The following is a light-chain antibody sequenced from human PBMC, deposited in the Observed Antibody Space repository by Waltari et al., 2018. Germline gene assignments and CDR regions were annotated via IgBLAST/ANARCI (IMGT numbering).Light chain of an antibody. Sequence: EIVLTQSPGTLSLSPGARATLSCRASQSVGRTLAWYQQRPGQAPRLLMYGASIRAADIADRFAGSWSGKDLSLTINRLEPEDLAVYYCRHYLRLPVSFGQGTKVEIK. V-gene: IGKV3-20*01. J-gene: IGKJ1*01. CDR2: GAS. CDR3: RHYLRLPVS. CDR1: QSVGRT.